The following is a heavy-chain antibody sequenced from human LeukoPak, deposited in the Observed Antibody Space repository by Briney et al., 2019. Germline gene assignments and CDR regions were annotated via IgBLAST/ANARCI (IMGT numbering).Heavy chain of an antibody. J-gene: IGHJ4*02. Sequence: GGSLRLSCAASGXTFSSYSMNWVRLAPGKGLESVSSISSSSSYIYYADSVKGRFTISRDNAKNSLYLQMNSLRAEDTAVYYCARDPRIVGVTPFDYWGQGTLVTVSS. D-gene: IGHD1-26*01. CDR3: ARDPRIVGVTPFDY. V-gene: IGHV3-21*01. CDR1: GXTFSSYS. CDR2: ISSSSSYI.